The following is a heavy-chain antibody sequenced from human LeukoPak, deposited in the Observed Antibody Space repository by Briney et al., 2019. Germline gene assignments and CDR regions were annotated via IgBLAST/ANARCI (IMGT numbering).Heavy chain of an antibody. D-gene: IGHD3-10*01. Sequence: SETLSLTCTVPGGSISSSSYYWGWIRQPPGKGLEWIGSIYYSGSTYYNPSLKSRVTISVDTSKNQFSLRLRSVTAADTAVYYCARLVLGDTMIRGVLYYQYYYMDVWGKGTTVTVSS. CDR2: IYYSGST. V-gene: IGHV4-39*07. CDR3: ARLVLGDTMIRGVLYYQYYYMDV. J-gene: IGHJ6*03. CDR1: GGSISSSSYY.